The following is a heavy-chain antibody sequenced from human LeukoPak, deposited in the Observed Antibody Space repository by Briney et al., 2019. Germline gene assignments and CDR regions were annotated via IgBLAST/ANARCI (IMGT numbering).Heavy chain of an antibody. Sequence: SETLSLTCAVYGGSFSGYHWNWIRQSPGKGLEWIGEINHRGRTNYNPSLKNRVTISVETSKNQFSLKLSSVTAADTAIYYCARDPTTVVTTPYYFDFWGQGTLVTVPS. CDR1: GGSFSGYH. CDR2: INHRGRT. D-gene: IGHD4-23*01. J-gene: IGHJ4*02. CDR3: ARDPTTVVTTPYYFDF. V-gene: IGHV4-34*01.